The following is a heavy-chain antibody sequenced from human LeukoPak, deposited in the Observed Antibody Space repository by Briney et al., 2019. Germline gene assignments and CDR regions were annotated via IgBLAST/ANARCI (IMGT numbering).Heavy chain of an antibody. V-gene: IGHV3-23*01. CDR3: AKEHPNSYGSGSYNFDY. CDR1: GFTFSSYA. CDR2: ISGSGGST. D-gene: IGHD3-10*01. Sequence: GGPLRLSCAASGFTFSSYAMTWVRQAPGKGLEWVSAISGSGGSTYYADSVKGRFTISRDNSKNTLYLQMNSLRAEDTALYYCAKEHPNSYGSGSYNFDYWGQGTLVTVSS. J-gene: IGHJ4*02.